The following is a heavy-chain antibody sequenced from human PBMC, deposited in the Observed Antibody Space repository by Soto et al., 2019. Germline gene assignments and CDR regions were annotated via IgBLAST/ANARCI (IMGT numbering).Heavy chain of an antibody. Sequence: GGSLRLSCAASGFTFSSYSMHWVRRAPGKGLERLTLISYEGSIQYYADYVKGRFTISRDNAKNNLFLQMNSLRAEDTAVYYCAREYCGGDCLDYWGQGTLVTVSS. D-gene: IGHD2-21*01. CDR2: ISYEGSIQ. V-gene: IGHV3-30*03. CDR3: AREYCGGDCLDY. CDR1: GFTFSSYS. J-gene: IGHJ4*02.